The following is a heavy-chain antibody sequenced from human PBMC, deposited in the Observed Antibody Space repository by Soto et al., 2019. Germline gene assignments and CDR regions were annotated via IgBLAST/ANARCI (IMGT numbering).Heavy chain of an antibody. CDR2: IWDDGSNK. J-gene: IGHJ6*02. CDR1: GFTFSSYG. CDR3: ARDKGAAAGPSYYYYYGGMDV. D-gene: IGHD6-13*01. Sequence: QVQLVESGGGVVQPGRSLRLSCAASGFTFSSYGMHWVRQAPGKGLEWVAVIWDDGSNKYYADSVKGRFTISRDNSKNTLYLQMTSLRAEDTAVYYCARDKGAAAGPSYYYYYGGMDVWGQGTTVTVSS. V-gene: IGHV3-33*01.